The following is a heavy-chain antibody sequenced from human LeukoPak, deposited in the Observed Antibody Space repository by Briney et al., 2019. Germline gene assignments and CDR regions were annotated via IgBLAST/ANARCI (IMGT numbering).Heavy chain of an antibody. CDR1: GYTFTSYG. J-gene: IGHJ5*02. CDR2: ISAYNGNT. D-gene: IGHD2-15*01. Sequence: EASVKVSCKASGYTFTSYGISWVRQAPGQGLEWMGWISAYNGNTNYAQKLQGRVTMTTDTSTSTAYMELRSLRSDDTAVYYCARDPPEGCSGGSCYPGNWFDPWGQGTLVTVSS. V-gene: IGHV1-18*01. CDR3: ARDPPEGCSGGSCYPGNWFDP.